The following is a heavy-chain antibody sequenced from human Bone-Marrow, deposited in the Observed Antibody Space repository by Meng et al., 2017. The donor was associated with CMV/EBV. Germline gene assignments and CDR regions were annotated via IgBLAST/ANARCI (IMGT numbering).Heavy chain of an antibody. CDR2: ISTYNGNA. CDR1: GYTFTTYG. Sequence: ASVKVSCKASGYTFTTYGISWVRQAPGQGLEWMGWISTYNGNANYAQKVQGRVTLTRDTSTSTVYMELSSLRSEDTAVYYCARAWDDFWSGFYGMDVWGQGTTVTVSS. D-gene: IGHD3-3*01. J-gene: IGHJ6*02. CDR3: ARAWDDFWSGFYGMDV. V-gene: IGHV1-18*01.